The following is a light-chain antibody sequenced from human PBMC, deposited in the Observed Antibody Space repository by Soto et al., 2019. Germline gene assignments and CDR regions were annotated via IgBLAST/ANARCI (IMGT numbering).Light chain of an antibody. CDR2: AAS. J-gene: IGKJ4*01. CDR3: QQLNTYPLT. CDR1: QGISTY. Sequence: IQLTQSPFSLCACVGDRVTITCRASQGISTYLAWYQQKPGKAPKLLIYAASTLQRGVSSRFSGSGSGTHFTLTISSLQPQDFATYYCQQLNTYPLTFGGGTKVDIK. V-gene: IGKV1-9*01.